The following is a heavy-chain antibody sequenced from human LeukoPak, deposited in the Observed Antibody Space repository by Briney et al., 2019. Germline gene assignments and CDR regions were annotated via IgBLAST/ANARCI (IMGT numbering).Heavy chain of an antibody. J-gene: IGHJ4*02. V-gene: IGHV4-38-2*02. Sequence: SETLSLTCTVSGYSISSGYYWGWIRQPPGKGLEWIGSIYHSGSTYYNPSLKSRVTISVDTSKNQFSLKLSSVTAADTAVYYCARQESSGFLIDYWGQGTLVTVSS. CDR3: ARQESSGFLIDY. CDR1: GYSISSGYY. D-gene: IGHD3-22*01. CDR2: IYHSGST.